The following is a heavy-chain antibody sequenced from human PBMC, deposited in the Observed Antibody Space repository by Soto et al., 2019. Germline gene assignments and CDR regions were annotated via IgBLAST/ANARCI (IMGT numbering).Heavy chain of an antibody. CDR3: ARASSVGPFDY. CDR1: GFTFSSYE. CDR2: ISSSGSTI. Sequence: LRLSCAASGFTFSSYEMNWVRQAPGKGLEWGSYISSSGSTIHYADSVKGLFTISRDNAKNSLYLQMNSLRAEDTAFYYCARASSVGPFDYWGQGTLVTVSS. V-gene: IGHV3-48*03. J-gene: IGHJ4*02. D-gene: IGHD1-26*01.